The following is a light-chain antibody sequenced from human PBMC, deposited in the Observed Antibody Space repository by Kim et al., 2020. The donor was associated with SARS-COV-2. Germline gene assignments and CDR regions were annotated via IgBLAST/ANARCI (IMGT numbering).Light chain of an antibody. CDR3: QQYNGYPIT. CDR2: GAF. CDR1: QGINNY. Sequence: ASVGDRVTITCRASQGINNYLAWFQQKPGKAPKSLIYGAFSLQSGVPSKFSGRASGTDFTLTISSLQPEDSATYFCQQYNGYPITFGQGTRLEIK. J-gene: IGKJ5*01. V-gene: IGKV1-16*02.